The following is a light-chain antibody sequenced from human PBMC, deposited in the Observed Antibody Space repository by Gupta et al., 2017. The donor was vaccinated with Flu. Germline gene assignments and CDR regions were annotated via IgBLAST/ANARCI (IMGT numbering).Light chain of an antibody. CDR2: EVN. CDR3: CSYAGTSSSVL. CDR1: SSDIVFYNL. J-gene: IGLJ3*02. Sequence: TISCTGTSSDIVFYNLLAWYQQHPAKATKLMIFEVNERPSGVFNRFSGSKSGNTASLTISGLQAEDEADDYCCSYAGTSSSVLFGGGTKLTVL. V-gene: IGLV2-23*02.